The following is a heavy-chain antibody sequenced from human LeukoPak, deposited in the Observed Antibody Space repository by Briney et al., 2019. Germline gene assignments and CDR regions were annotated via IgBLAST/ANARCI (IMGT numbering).Heavy chain of an antibody. V-gene: IGHV3-74*01. CDR1: GFTFSSYT. J-gene: IGHJ3*02. CDR2: ISGDGGST. CDR3: AARFRDGLDI. Sequence: GGSLRLSCAGSGFTFSSYTMNWVRQAPGKGLVWVSRISGDGGSTEYADSVKGRFAISRDNAKITLYLQMNSLRAEDTAVYYCAARFRDGLDIWGQGTMVTVSS.